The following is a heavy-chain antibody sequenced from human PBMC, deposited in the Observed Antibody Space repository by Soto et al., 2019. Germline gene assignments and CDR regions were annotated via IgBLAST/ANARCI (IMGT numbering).Heavy chain of an antibody. Sequence: QVQLVQSGAEVKKPGSSVKVTCKASGGTFSSYSINWVRQAPGQGLERMGEIIPIFGTANYAQKFQGRVTITADESTSTAYMVLSSPTSEDTAVYYCARDGGRHSGGIDYWGQGTLVTVSS. J-gene: IGHJ4*02. D-gene: IGHD1-26*01. CDR2: IIPIFGTA. CDR1: GGTFSSYS. V-gene: IGHV1-69*01. CDR3: ARDGGRHSGGIDY.